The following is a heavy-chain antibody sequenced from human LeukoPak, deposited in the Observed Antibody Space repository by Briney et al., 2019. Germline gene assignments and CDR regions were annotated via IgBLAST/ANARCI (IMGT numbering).Heavy chain of an antibody. CDR3: ARLSSSWNRWFDP. J-gene: IGHJ5*02. CDR1: EFTFSSYD. D-gene: IGHD6-13*01. V-gene: IGHV3-21*01. CDR2: ISSSSSYI. Sequence: PGGSLRLSCAASEFTFSSYDMNWVRQAPGKGLEWVSSISSSSSYIYYADSVKGRFTISRDNAKNSLYLQMNSLRAEDTAVYYCARLSSSWNRWFDPWGQGTLVTVSS.